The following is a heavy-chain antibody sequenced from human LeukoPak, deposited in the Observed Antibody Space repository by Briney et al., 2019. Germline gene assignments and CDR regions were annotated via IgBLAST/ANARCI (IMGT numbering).Heavy chain of an antibody. Sequence: ASVKVSCKASGYTFTSYGISWVRQAPGQGLEWMGWISAYNGNTNYAQKLQGRVTMTTDTSTSTAYMELRSLRSDDTAVYYCARDGSGGDDYYYYYGMDVWGQGTTVTVSS. CDR1: GYTFTSYG. CDR2: ISAYNGNT. J-gene: IGHJ6*02. CDR3: ARDGSGGDDYYYYYGMDV. V-gene: IGHV1-18*01. D-gene: IGHD1-26*01.